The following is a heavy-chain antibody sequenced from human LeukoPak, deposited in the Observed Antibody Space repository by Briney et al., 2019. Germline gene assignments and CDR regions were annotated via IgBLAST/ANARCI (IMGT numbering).Heavy chain of an antibody. V-gene: IGHV5-51*01. CDR3: GRVPGYSYGLVDY. Sequence: GESLKISCKGSRESFTSYWIGWVRQMPGKGLEWMGIIYPGDSDTRYSPSFQGQVTISADKSISTAYLQWSSLKASDTAIYFCGRVPGYSYGLVDYWGQGTLVTVSS. CDR2: IYPGDSDT. J-gene: IGHJ4*02. CDR1: RESFTSYW. D-gene: IGHD5-18*01.